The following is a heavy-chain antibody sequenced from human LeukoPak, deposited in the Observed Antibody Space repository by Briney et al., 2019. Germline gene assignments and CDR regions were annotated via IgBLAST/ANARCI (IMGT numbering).Heavy chain of an antibody. CDR1: GYTLTELS. CDR2: FDPEDGET. Sequence: ASVKVSCKVSGYTLTELSMHWVRQAPGKGLEWMGGFDPEDGETIYAQKFQGRVTMTEDTSTDTACMELSSLRSEDTAVYYCATDRIGVVPAASTVDYWGQGTLVTVSS. CDR3: ATDRIGVVPAASTVDY. V-gene: IGHV1-24*01. J-gene: IGHJ4*02. D-gene: IGHD2-2*01.